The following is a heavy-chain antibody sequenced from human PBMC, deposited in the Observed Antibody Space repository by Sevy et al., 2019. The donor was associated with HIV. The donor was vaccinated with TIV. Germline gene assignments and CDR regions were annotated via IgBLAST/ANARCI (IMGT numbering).Heavy chain of an antibody. D-gene: IGHD3-22*01. V-gene: IGHV4-30-2*01. CDR3: AGVGYYYDSSGYCRGWFDP. CDR1: GGTISSGGYS. CDR2: IYHSGRT. J-gene: IGHJ5*02. Sequence: SETLSLTCAVSGGTISSGGYSWSWIRQPPGKGLEWIGYIYHSGRTYYNPSLKSRVTISVDRSKNQFSLKRSSVTAADTAVYYCAGVGYYYDSSGYCRGWFDPWGQGTLVTVSS.